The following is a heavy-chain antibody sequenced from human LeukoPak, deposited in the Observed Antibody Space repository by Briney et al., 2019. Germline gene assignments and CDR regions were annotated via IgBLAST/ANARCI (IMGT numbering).Heavy chain of an antibody. Sequence: ASVKVSCKASGYTFTSNGISWVRQAPGQGLEWMGWISAYNGNTNYEQKLQGRVTMTTDTSTSTAYMELRSLRSDDTAVYYCASLKNSYDSSGYLVTDAFDIWGQGTMVTVSS. D-gene: IGHD3-22*01. CDR3: ASLKNSYDSSGYLVTDAFDI. J-gene: IGHJ3*02. CDR2: ISAYNGNT. V-gene: IGHV1-18*01. CDR1: GYTFTSNG.